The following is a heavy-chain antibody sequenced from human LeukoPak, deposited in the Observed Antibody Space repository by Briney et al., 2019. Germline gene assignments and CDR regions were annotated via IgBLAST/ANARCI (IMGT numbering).Heavy chain of an antibody. V-gene: IGHV1-2*02. Sequence: GASVKVSCKASGYTFTGYYMHWVRQAPGQGLGWMGWINPNSGGTNYAQKFQGRVTMTRDTSISTAYMELSRLRSDDTAVYYCARGSSSEGYIFDYWGQGTLVTVSS. J-gene: IGHJ4*02. CDR2: INPNSGGT. D-gene: IGHD6-6*01. CDR1: GYTFTGYY. CDR3: ARGSSSEGYIFDY.